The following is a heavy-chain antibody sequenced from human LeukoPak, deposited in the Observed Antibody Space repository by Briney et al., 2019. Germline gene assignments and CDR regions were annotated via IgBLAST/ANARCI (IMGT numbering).Heavy chain of an antibody. J-gene: IGHJ4*02. V-gene: IGHV3-23*01. CDR1: GFTFNSYA. CDR2: ISGSGGSR. D-gene: IGHD1-26*01. Sequence: GGSLRLSCAVSGFTFNSYAMSWVRQAPGKGLEWVSVISGSGGSRYYADSVKGRFTISRDNSKNRLYLQMNSLRAEDTAVYYCAKDRTTAIVGATFDYWGQGTLVTVSS. CDR3: AKDRTTAIVGATFDY.